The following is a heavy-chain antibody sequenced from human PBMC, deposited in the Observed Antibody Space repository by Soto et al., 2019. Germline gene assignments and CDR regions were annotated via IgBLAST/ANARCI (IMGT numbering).Heavy chain of an antibody. CDR2: ISSSSSNI. CDR1: GFTFSSYS. CDR3: ARIFWSGYYSGYYFDY. V-gene: IGHV3-48*01. D-gene: IGHD3-3*01. J-gene: IGHJ4*02. Sequence: EVQLVESGGGLVQPGGSLRLSCAASGFTFSSYSMNWVRQAPGKGLEWVSYISSSSSNIYYEDSVKGRFNISRDNAQNSLYLQMESLRAEDTAVYYCARIFWSGYYSGYYFDYWGQVTLVTVSS.